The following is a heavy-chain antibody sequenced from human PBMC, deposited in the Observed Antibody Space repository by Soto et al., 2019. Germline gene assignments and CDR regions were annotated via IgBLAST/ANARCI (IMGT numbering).Heavy chain of an antibody. CDR3: ARLYVWGSYRYFDY. CDR1: GGSISSYY. J-gene: IGHJ4*02. Sequence: SETPSLTCTVSGGSISSYYWSWIRQPPGKGLEWIGYIYYSGSTNYNPSLKSRVTISVDTSKNQFSLKLSSVTAADTAVYYCARLYVWGSYRYFDYWGQGTLVTVSS. V-gene: IGHV4-59*01. D-gene: IGHD3-16*02. CDR2: IYYSGST.